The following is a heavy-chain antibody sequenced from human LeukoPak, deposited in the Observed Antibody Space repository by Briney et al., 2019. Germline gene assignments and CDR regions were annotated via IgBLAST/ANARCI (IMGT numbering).Heavy chain of an antibody. CDR1: GYTFFSYS. CDR2: ISPYNGNT. V-gene: IGHV1-18*01. Sequence: ASVKVSCKASGYTFFSYSINWVRQAPGQGLEWMGWISPYNGNTDYTQKLQGRVTMTTDTSTSTAYMELRSLRSDDTAVYYCAREREETYGSGSYTFDHWGQGTLVTVSS. J-gene: IGHJ4*02. CDR3: AREREETYGSGSYTFDH. D-gene: IGHD3-10*01.